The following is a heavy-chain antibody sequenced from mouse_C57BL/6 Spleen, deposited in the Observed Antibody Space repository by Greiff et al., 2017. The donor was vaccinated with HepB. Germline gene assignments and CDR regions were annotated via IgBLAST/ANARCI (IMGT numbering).Heavy chain of an antibody. V-gene: IGHV1-39*01. CDR2: INPNYGTT. J-gene: IGHJ4*01. D-gene: IGHD2-4*01. Sequence: VQLQQSGPELVKPGASVKISCKASGYSFTDYNMNWVKQSNGKSLEWIGVINPNYGTTSYNQKFKGKATLTVDHSSSTAYMQLNSLTSEDSAVYYCARYWGYDYDNAMDYWGQGTSVTVSS. CDR3: ARYWGYDYDNAMDY. CDR1: GYSFTDYN.